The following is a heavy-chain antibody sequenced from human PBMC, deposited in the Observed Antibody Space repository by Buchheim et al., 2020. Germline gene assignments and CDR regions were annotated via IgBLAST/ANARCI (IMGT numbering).Heavy chain of an antibody. Sequence: EVQLVESGGGLVQPGGSLRLSCAASGFTFSSYWMHWVRQAPGKGLVWVSRINSDGSSTSSADSVKGRFTISRDNAKNPPYLQMNSLRAEDTAVYYCARDSIVVVPAANNWFDPWGQGTL. CDR2: INSDGSST. J-gene: IGHJ5*02. CDR3: ARDSIVVVPAANNWFDP. CDR1: GFTFSSYW. D-gene: IGHD2-2*01. V-gene: IGHV3-74*01.